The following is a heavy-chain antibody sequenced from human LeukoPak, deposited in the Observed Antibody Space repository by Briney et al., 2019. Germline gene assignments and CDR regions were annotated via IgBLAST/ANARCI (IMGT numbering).Heavy chain of an antibody. CDR1: GFTFSSYG. CDR2: ISYDGSNK. Sequence: GGSLRLSCAASGFTFSSYGMHWVRQAPGKGPEGVAVISYDGSNKYYADSVKGRFTISRDNSKNTLYLQMNSLRAEDTAVYYCAKENNYDFWSGYLFDYCGEGTLVTVSS. D-gene: IGHD3-3*01. V-gene: IGHV3-30*18. CDR3: AKENNYDFWSGYLFDY. J-gene: IGHJ4*02.